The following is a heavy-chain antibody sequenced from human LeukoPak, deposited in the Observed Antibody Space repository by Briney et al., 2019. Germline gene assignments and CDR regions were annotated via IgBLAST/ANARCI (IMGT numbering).Heavy chain of an antibody. V-gene: IGHV3-48*02. CDR3: VRAYGSFDY. J-gene: IGHJ4*02. Sequence: PGGSLRLSCAASGFTFSTYGMNWVRQAPGKGLEWVSYISSGSSTIYYADSVKGRFTISRDNAKNSPYLQMNSLRDEDTAVYYCVRAYGSFDYWGQGTLVTVSS. CDR1: GFTFSTYG. D-gene: IGHD1-1*01. CDR2: ISSGSSTI.